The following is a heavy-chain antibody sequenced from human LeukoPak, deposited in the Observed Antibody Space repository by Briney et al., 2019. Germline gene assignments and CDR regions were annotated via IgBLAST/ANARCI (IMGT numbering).Heavy chain of an antibody. CDR3: GRDDYGDYFGY. CDR2: ISGSGGST. D-gene: IGHD4-17*01. CDR1: GFTFSSHA. V-gene: IGHV3-23*01. J-gene: IGHJ4*02. Sequence: PGRSLRLSCAASGFTFSSHAMRWVRQAPGKGLEWVSPISGSGGSTYYADSVKGRFTISRDNSKNTLYLQVNSLRAEDTAVYYCGRDDYGDYFGYWGQGNLVTLSS.